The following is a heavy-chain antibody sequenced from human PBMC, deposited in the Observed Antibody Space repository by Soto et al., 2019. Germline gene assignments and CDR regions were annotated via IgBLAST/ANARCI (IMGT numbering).Heavy chain of an antibody. CDR2: ISSSSSYI. CDR3: ARGPWGYFDY. Sequence: EVQLVESGGGLVKPGGSLRLSCAASGFTFSSYSMNWVRQAPGKGLEWVSSISSSSSYIYYADSVKGRFTISRDNAKNSLYLQMNSLRAEDTVVYYCARGPWGYFDYWGQGTLVTVSS. CDR1: GFTFSSYS. D-gene: IGHD7-27*01. V-gene: IGHV3-21*01. J-gene: IGHJ4*02.